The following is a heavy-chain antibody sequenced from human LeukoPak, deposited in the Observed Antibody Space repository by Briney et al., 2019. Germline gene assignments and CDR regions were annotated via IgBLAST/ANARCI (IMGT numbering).Heavy chain of an antibody. Sequence: SVRLSCKASGGTFSSYAISWVRQAPGQGLEWMGRIIPIFGTADYAQKFQGRVTITTDESTSTAYMELSRLRVEDTAVYYCARDSSSAYDYWGQETLLTVSS. V-gene: IGHV1-69*05. CDR1: GGTFSSYA. J-gene: IGHJ4*02. CDR2: IIPIFGTA. D-gene: IGHD6-13*01. CDR3: ARDSSSAYDY.